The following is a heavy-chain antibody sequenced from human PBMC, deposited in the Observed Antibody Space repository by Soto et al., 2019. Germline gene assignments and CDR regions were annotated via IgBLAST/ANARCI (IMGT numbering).Heavy chain of an antibody. CDR2: ISGSGGST. CDR1: GFTFSNHA. CDR3: ARRSSGWYFDY. J-gene: IGHJ4*02. Sequence: EVQLLESGGGLVQPGGSLRLSCAASGFTFSNHAMSWVRQAPGKGLEWVSAISGSGGSTYYADSVKGRFTISRDNSKNTLYLQMNSLRAEDTAVYYCARRSSGWYFDYWGQGTLVTVSS. D-gene: IGHD6-19*01. V-gene: IGHV3-23*01.